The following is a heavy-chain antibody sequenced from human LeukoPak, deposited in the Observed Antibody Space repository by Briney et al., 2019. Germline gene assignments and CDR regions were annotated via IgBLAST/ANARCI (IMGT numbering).Heavy chain of an antibody. CDR2: IYTSGST. J-gene: IGHJ3*02. D-gene: IGHD5-18*01. V-gene: IGHV4-61*02. CDR1: GGSISSGSYY. CDR3: ARDRGTYSLNAFDI. Sequence: SQTLSLTCTVSGGSISSGSYYWSWIRQPAGKGLERIGRIYTSGSTNYNPSLKSRVTISVDTSKNQFSLKLSSVTAADTAVYYCARDRGTYSLNAFDIWGQGTMVTVSS.